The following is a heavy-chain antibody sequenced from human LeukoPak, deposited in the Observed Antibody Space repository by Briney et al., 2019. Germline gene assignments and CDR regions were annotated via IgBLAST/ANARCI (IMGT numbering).Heavy chain of an antibody. CDR3: ARSFDYYDRSGYYNDY. D-gene: IGHD3-22*01. J-gene: IGHJ4*02. Sequence: GSSVKVSCKASGGTFSSYAISWVRQAPGQGLEWMGGIIPIFGTANYAQKFQGRVTITADESTSTAYMELSSLRSEDTAVYYCARSFDYYDRSGYYNDYWGQGTLVTVSS. CDR1: GGTFSSYA. CDR2: IIPIFGTA. V-gene: IGHV1-69*01.